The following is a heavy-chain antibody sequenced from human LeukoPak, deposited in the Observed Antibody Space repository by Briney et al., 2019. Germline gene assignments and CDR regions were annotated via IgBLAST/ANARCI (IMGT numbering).Heavy chain of an antibody. V-gene: IGHV4-34*01. CDR3: ARSKTTVVRRHAFDS. Sequence: SETLSLTCSVYGGSFSGYYWSWIRQPPGKGLEWIGEINHSGSTNYNPSLKSRVTISVDTSKNQFSLKLSSVTAADTAVYYCARSKTTVVRRHAFDSWGQGTMVTASS. D-gene: IGHD4-23*01. J-gene: IGHJ3*02. CDR1: GGSFSGYY. CDR2: INHSGST.